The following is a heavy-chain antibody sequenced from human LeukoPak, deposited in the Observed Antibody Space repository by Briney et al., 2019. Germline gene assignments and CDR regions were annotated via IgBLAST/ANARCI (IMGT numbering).Heavy chain of an antibody. J-gene: IGHJ4*02. CDR3: ARERAVAGTVQ. Sequence: SVKVSCKASGGTFSSYAISWVRQAPGQGLEWMGRIIPILGIANYAQKFQGRVTITADKPTSTAYMELSSLRSEDTAVYYCARERAVAGTVQWGQGTLVTVSS. CDR1: GGTFSSYA. CDR2: IIPILGIA. D-gene: IGHD6-19*01. V-gene: IGHV1-69*04.